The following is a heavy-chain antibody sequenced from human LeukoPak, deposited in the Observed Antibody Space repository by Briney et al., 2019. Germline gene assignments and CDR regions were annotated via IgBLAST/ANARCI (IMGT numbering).Heavy chain of an antibody. CDR2: FSWNSGTI. D-gene: IGHD2-2*01. V-gene: IGHV3-9*01. J-gene: IGHJ6*02. CDR1: GFTFDDYA. CDR3: IKDTRPGGMDV. Sequence: GRSLRLSCAASGFTFDDYAMHWVRQAPGKGLEWVSGFSWNSGTIGYADSVKGRFTISRDNAKNSLYLQMNSLRAEDTAIYYCIKDTRPGGMDVWGQGITVTVSS.